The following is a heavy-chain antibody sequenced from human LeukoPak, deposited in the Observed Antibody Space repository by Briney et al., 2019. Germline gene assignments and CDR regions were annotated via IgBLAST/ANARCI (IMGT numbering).Heavy chain of an antibody. Sequence: GGSLRLSCAASGLTFSSYAMHWVRQPPGKGLEYVSGIGSNGGSTYYANSVKGRFTISRDNPKNTLYLQMGSLRTEDMAVYYCVRSRGISASPNWFDPWGQGTLVTVSS. CDR3: VRSRGISASPNWFDP. V-gene: IGHV3-64*01. CDR1: GLTFSSYA. CDR2: IGSNGGST. J-gene: IGHJ5*02. D-gene: IGHD6-13*01.